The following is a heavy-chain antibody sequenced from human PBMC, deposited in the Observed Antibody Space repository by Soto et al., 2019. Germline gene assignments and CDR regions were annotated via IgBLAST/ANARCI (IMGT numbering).Heavy chain of an antibody. D-gene: IGHD2-15*01. V-gene: IGHV3-74*01. CDR1: GFTFRSYW. CDR3: ARYCSGGSCYGQIDY. Sequence: EVQLVESGGGLVQPGGSLRLSCAASGFTFRSYWMHWVRQAPGKGLVWVSRINSDGGSTAYADSVKGRITISRDNAENTLYQQMNSLRADDTAVYYCARYCSGGSCYGQIDYWGQGTLVTVSS. J-gene: IGHJ4*02. CDR2: INSDGGST.